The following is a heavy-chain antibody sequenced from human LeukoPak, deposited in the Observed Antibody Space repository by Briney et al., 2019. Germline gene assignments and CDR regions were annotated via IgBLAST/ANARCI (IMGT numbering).Heavy chain of an antibody. CDR1: EFTFSSFA. CDR3: AREVPIFGVLTPDV. V-gene: IGHV3-30-3*01. CDR2: ISYDGNSK. Sequence: PGGSLRLSCAASEFTFSSFALHWVRQAPGKWLEWVAVISYDGNSKYYTDSVKGRFTISRDNSKNTLYLQMNSLRSEDTAVYYCAREVPIFGVLTPDVWGQGTTVTVSS. J-gene: IGHJ6*02. D-gene: IGHD3-3*01.